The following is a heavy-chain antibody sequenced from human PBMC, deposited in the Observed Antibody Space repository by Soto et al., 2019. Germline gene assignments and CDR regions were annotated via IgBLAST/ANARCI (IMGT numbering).Heavy chain of an antibody. V-gene: IGHV3-15*07. J-gene: IGHJ4*02. CDR2: IKSKTDGETT. CDR3: TTSVKTKVSG. CDR1: GFSFTNAW. Sequence: EVQLVESGGGLVKPGGSLRLSCAASGFSFTNAWMNWVRQAPGKGLEWVGRIKSKTDGETTDYAAPVKGRFTISRDDSKNTLYLQMDSLITEDTAVYYCTTSVKTKVSGWGKGTLVTVS. D-gene: IGHD6-25*01.